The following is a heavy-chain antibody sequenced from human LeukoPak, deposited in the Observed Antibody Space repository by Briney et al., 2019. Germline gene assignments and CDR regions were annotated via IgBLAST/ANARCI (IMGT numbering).Heavy chain of an antibody. D-gene: IGHD3-10*01. J-gene: IGHJ6*03. CDR2: IIPIFGTA. CDR1: GGTFSSYA. Sequence: SVKVSCKASGGTFSSYAISWVRQAPGQGLEWIGGIIPIFGTANYAQKFQGRVTITADESTSTAYMELSSLRSEDTAVYYCARTMVRGAIYYYMDVWGKGTTVTVSS. V-gene: IGHV1-69*01. CDR3: ARTMVRGAIYYYMDV.